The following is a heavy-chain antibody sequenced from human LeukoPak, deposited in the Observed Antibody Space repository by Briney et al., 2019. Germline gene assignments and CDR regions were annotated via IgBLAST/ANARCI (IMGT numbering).Heavy chain of an antibody. D-gene: IGHD6-19*01. J-gene: IGHJ4*02. Sequence: GGSLRLSCAASGFTFSDFYMSWIRQAPGKGLEWVSYISSSGSTIYYADSVKGRFTISRDNAKNSLYLQMNSLRAEDTAVYYCAKKSVPTAGPSYFDYWGQGTLVTVSS. CDR3: AKKSVPTAGPSYFDY. V-gene: IGHV3-11*01. CDR2: ISSSGSTI. CDR1: GFTFSDFY.